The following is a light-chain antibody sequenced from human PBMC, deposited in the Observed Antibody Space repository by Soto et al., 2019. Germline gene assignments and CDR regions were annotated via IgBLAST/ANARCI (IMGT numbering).Light chain of an antibody. V-gene: IGKV1-5*01. Sequence: DIQMTQSPSTLSASVGDRVTMTCRASQSIGSWLAWYQHKPGRAPKLLIFDGARLESGVPSRFSGSGSGTEFTFTISSLQPEDFVTYYCQQYNKFSPTFGQGTKVKL. CDR2: DGA. CDR3: QQYNKFSPT. CDR1: QSIGSW. J-gene: IGKJ1*01.